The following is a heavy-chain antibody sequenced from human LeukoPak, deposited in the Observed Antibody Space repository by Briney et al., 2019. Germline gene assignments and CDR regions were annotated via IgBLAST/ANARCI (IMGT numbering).Heavy chain of an antibody. Sequence: GGSLRLSCAASGFTFSSYEMNWVRQAPGKGLEWVSYISSSGSTIYYADSVRGRFTISRDNAKNSLYLQMNSLRAEDTAVYYCARDGAVTNGRYFDYWGQGTLVTVSS. D-gene: IGHD4-17*01. CDR1: GFTFSSYE. CDR2: ISSSGSTI. V-gene: IGHV3-48*03. CDR3: ARDGAVTNGRYFDY. J-gene: IGHJ4*02.